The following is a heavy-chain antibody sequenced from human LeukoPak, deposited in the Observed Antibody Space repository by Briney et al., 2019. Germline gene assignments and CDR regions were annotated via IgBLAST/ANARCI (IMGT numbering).Heavy chain of an antibody. D-gene: IGHD3-10*01. J-gene: IGHJ4*02. V-gene: IGHV3-11*01. CDR3: TRGGRQYFDY. CDR2: ISSSGNTI. CDR1: GFTFSDYD. Sequence: GGSLRLSCAASGFTFSDYDMTWIRQAPGKGLEWVSYISSSGNTIYYADSVKGRFTISRDNAKNSLYLQMNSLRAEDTAVYYCTRGGRQYFDYWGQGTLVTVSS.